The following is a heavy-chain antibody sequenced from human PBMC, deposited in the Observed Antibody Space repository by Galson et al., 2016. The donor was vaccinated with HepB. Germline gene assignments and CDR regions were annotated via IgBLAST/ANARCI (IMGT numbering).Heavy chain of an antibody. Sequence: SVKVSCKASGGTFSKYAINWVRQAPGQGLEWMGGIIPIFATPNYAQKFQGRVTITADESPSTAYMELSSLRSEDTAVYYCVKVGGDFLDWYFDLWGRGTLVTVSS. CDR2: IIPIFATP. D-gene: IGHD2-21*02. CDR3: VKVGGDFLDWYFDL. CDR1: GGTFSKYA. J-gene: IGHJ2*01. V-gene: IGHV1-69*13.